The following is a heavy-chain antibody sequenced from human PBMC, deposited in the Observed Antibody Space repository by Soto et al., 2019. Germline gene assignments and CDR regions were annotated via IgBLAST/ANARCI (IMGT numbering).Heavy chain of an antibody. Sequence: ASVKVSCKASGYTFTSYGVSWVRQAPGQGLEWMGWISAYNGNTNYAQKLQGRVTMTTDTSTSTAYMELRSLRSDDTAVYYCARLVLGGPYEEKAGELSADVWGKGTTVTVSS. CDR1: GYTFTSYG. D-gene: IGHD2-15*01. V-gene: IGHV1-18*01. CDR2: ISAYNGNT. J-gene: IGHJ6*04. CDR3: ARLVLGGPYEEKAGELSADV.